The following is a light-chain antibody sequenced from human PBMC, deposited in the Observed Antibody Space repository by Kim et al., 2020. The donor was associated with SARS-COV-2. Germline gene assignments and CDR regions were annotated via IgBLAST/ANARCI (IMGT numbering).Light chain of an antibody. J-gene: IGLJ3*02. CDR1: SSDVGGYNY. Sequence: QSALTQPRSVSGSPGQSVTISCTGTSSDVGGYNYVSWFQQHPGKAPKLMIYAVSKRPSGVPDRFSGSKSGNTASLTISGLQAEDEADYYCCSYAGNYIWVFGGGTQLTVL. CDR2: AVS. V-gene: IGLV2-11*01. CDR3: CSYAGNYIWV.